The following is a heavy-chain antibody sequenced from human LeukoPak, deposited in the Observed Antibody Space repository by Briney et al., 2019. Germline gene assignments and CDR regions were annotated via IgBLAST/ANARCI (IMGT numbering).Heavy chain of an antibody. D-gene: IGHD3-10*01. J-gene: IGHJ4*02. CDR3: AKDMRYYCSGPVDY. CDR1: GXAFDDYA. Sequence: PGGXLXXSXAASGXAFDDYAMHWVRQAPGKGVEWVSLISGDGGSTYYADSVKGRFTISRDNSKNSLYLQMNSLRNEDTALYYCAKDMRYYCSGPVDYWGQGTLVTVSS. CDR2: ISGDGGST. V-gene: IGHV3-43*02.